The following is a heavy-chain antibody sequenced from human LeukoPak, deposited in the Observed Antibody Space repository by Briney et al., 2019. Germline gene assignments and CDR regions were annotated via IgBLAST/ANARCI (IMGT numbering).Heavy chain of an antibody. CDR3: AGSSSSWAYHRDWFDP. J-gene: IGHJ5*02. V-gene: IGHV4-39*07. D-gene: IGHD6-13*01. Sequence: SETLSLTCTVSGGSISSSSYYWGWIRQPPGRGLEWIGSIYYSGSTYYNPSLKSRVTISVDTSKNQFSLKLSSVTAADTAVYYCAGSSSSWAYHRDWFDPWGQGTLVTVSS. CDR1: GGSISSSSYY. CDR2: IYYSGST.